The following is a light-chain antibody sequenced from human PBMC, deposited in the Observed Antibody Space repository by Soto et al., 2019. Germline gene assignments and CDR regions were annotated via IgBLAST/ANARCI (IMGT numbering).Light chain of an antibody. CDR2: GAT. CDR1: QGIDHY. Sequence: DIQLTRSPSFLSASVGDRIIITCRASQGIDHYLTWFQQIPGKAPKLLIYGATALQGGVPSRFSGTVSGTEFTLTISSLQPEDFATYYCQQIKSYPFTFGPGTKVDIK. CDR3: QQIKSYPFT. J-gene: IGKJ3*01. V-gene: IGKV1-9*01.